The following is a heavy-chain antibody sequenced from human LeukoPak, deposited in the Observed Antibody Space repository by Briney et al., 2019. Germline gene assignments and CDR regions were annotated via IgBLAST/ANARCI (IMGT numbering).Heavy chain of an antibody. Sequence: ASVKVSCKASGYTFTGYYMHWVRQAPGQGLEWMGWINPNSGGTNYAQKFQGRVTMTRDTSISTAYMGLSRLRSDDTAVYYCARDLGYCSSTSCPGEDYWGQGTLVTVSS. D-gene: IGHD2-2*01. CDR2: INPNSGGT. J-gene: IGHJ4*02. CDR1: GYTFTGYY. CDR3: ARDLGYCSSTSCPGEDY. V-gene: IGHV1-2*02.